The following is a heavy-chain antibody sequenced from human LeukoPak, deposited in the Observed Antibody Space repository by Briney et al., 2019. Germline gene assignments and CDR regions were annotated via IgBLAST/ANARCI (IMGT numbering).Heavy chain of an antibody. CDR1: GGSISSGSYY. Sequence: SETLSLTCTVSGGSISSGSYYWSWIRQPAGKGLEWIGRIYTSGSTNYNPSLKSRVTISVDTSKNQFSLKLSSVTAADTAVYYCARGVVGATTGNYYYMDVWGKGTTVTVSS. V-gene: IGHV4-61*02. D-gene: IGHD1-26*01. CDR3: ARGVVGATTGNYYYMDV. CDR2: IYTSGST. J-gene: IGHJ6*03.